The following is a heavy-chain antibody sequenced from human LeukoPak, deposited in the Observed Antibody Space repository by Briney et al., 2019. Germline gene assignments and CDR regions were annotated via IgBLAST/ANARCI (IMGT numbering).Heavy chain of an antibody. V-gene: IGHV1-2*02. CDR3: ARVGHNWNDADY. J-gene: IGHJ4*02. Sequence: ASVKVSCKASGYTCTAHYIHWVRQAPGQGLEGMGWINPHNGGTNYAHNSQGRVTMTRDTTASTAYMELSRLRSDDTAVYYCARVGHNWNDADYWGQGTLVTVSS. D-gene: IGHD1-1*01. CDR2: INPHNGGT. CDR1: GYTCTAHY.